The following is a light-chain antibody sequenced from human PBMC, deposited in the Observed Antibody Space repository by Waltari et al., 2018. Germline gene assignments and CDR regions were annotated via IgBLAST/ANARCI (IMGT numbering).Light chain of an antibody. CDR2: DVS. J-gene: IGLJ2*01. CDR3: SSYISSDTLEL. Sequence: QSALTQPASVSGSPGQSITIPCPGTSSAVGGSNYFSWSQQHPGKAPKLIIFDVSNRPSGVSSRFSGSKSGNTASLTISGLQAQDEADYYCSSYISSDTLELFGGGTSLTVL. CDR1: SSAVGGSNY. V-gene: IGLV2-14*03.